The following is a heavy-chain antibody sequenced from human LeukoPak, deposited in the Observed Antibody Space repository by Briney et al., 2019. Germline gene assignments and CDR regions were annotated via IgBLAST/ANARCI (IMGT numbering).Heavy chain of an antibody. D-gene: IGHD3-3*01. CDR2: INHSGST. Sequence: SQTLSLTCTISGGSISSGGYSWSWIRQPPGKGLEWIGEINHSGSTNYNPSLKSRVTISVDTSKNQFSLKLSSVTAADTAVYYCARGASSRVRFLEWLLYFDYWGQGTLVTVSS. CDR1: GGSISSGGYS. J-gene: IGHJ4*02. CDR3: ARGASSRVRFLEWLLYFDY. V-gene: IGHV4-30-2*01.